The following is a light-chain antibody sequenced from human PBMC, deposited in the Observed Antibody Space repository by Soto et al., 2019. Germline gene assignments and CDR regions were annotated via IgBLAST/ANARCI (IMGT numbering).Light chain of an antibody. Sequence: DILLCQSPSTLSASVGDRVTISFRASQSINKWLAWYQHKPGKAPNLLIYEVSTLHSGVPSRFSGSGSGTEFTLTISSLRPDDFATYYCQQYNRYWTFGQGTKVDI. V-gene: IGKV1-5*03. J-gene: IGKJ1*01. CDR3: QQYNRYWT. CDR1: QSINKW. CDR2: EVS.